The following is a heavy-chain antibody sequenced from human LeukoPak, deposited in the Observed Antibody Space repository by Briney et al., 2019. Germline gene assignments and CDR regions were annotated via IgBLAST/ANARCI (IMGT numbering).Heavy chain of an antibody. CDR1: GFTFSNAW. D-gene: IGHD6-13*01. V-gene: IGHV3-15*07. Sequence: GGSLRLSCAASGFTFSNAWMNWARQAPGKGLEWVGRFKSKTDGGTTDYAAPVKGRFTISRDDSKNTLYLQMNSLRAEDTAVYYCAKGGNRQQLSWFDYWGQGTLVTVSS. CDR3: AKGGNRQQLSWFDY. J-gene: IGHJ4*02. CDR2: FKSKTDGGTT.